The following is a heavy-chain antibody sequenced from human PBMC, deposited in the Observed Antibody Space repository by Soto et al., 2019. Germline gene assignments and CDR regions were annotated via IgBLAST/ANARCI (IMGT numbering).Heavy chain of an antibody. D-gene: IGHD2-15*01. CDR3: ARDREYCSGGNCYYSWFDP. J-gene: IGHJ5*02. CDR2: IWYDGSNK. Sequence: GGSLRLSCAASGFTFSSYGMHWVRQAPGKGLEWVAVIWYDGSNKYYADSVKGRFTISRDNSKNTLYLQMNSLRAEDTGVYYCARDREYCSGGNCYYSWFDPWGQGALVTVSS. CDR1: GFTFSSYG. V-gene: IGHV3-33*01.